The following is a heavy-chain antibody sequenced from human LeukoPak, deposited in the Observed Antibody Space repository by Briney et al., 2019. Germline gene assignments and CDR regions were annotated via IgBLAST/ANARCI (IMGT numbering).Heavy chain of an antibody. CDR2: ISNDGSHK. CDR1: GFPFSSYS. D-gene: IGHD4-23*01. Sequence: GGSLRLSCAASGFPFSSYSMHWVRQAPGNGLEWVAVISNDGSHKYYADFVKGRFIISRDNSKNTLSLQMNTLRPDDPAVFYCARDPNRLADYGGDYFDHWGQGTLVTVSS. J-gene: IGHJ4*02. CDR3: ARDPNRLADYGGDYFDH. V-gene: IGHV3-30*04.